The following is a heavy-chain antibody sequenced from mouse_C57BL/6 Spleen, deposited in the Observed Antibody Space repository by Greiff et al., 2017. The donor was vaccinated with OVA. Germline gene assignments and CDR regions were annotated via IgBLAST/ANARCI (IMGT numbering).Heavy chain of an antibody. CDR1: GFSLSTFGMG. D-gene: IGHD1-1*01. CDR2: ILWDDDK. Sequence: QVTLKVSGPGILQPSQTLSLTCSFSGFSLSTFGMGVGWIRQPSGKGLEWLAHILWDDDKSYNPALKSRLTISKATSQNQVFLKIANVDTADTATYYCARMDYYGKGAYYAMDYWGQGTSVTVSS. V-gene: IGHV8-8*01. CDR3: ARMDYYGKGAYYAMDY. J-gene: IGHJ4*01.